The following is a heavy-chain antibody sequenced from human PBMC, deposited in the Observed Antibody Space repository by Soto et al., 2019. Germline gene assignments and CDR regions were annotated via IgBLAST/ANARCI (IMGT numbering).Heavy chain of an antibody. D-gene: IGHD4-17*01. CDR1: GFTFSSYG. CDR2: ISYDGSNK. CDR3: AKDGFAGDYGVLFDY. V-gene: IGHV3-30*18. Sequence: QVQLVESGGGVVQPGRSLRLSCAASGFTFSSYGMHWVRQAPGKGLEWVAVISYDGSNKYYADSVKGRFTISRDNSKNTLYLQMNSLRAEDTAMYYCAKDGFAGDYGVLFDYWGQGTLVTVSS. J-gene: IGHJ4*02.